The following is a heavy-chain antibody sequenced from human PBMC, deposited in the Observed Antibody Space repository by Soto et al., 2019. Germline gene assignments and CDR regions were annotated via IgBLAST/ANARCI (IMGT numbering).Heavy chain of an antibody. V-gene: IGHV4-31*03. CDR3: TRDWGTPVTHGYDS. J-gene: IGHJ5*01. CDR1: GGSVTSGGYY. D-gene: IGHD7-27*01. CDR2: IYSSGDT. Sequence: SETLSLTCTVSGGSVTSGGYYWSWIRHCPGKGLEWIGYIYSSGDTNYNPSLNSRVAMSVDTSKNQFSLQLTSVTVADTAIYYCTRDWGTPVTHGYDSWVQGILVTVSS.